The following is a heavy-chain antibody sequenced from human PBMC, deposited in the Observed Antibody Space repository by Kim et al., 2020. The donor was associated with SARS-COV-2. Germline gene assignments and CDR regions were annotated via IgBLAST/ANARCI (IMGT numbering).Heavy chain of an antibody. D-gene: IGHD1-1*01. V-gene: IGHV3-23*01. J-gene: IGHJ5*02. CDR3: AKGKAPGKVDWFDP. CDR2: ITGSSGTFRAS. Sequence: GGSLRLSCVASGFNIGNYAMMWVRQAPGKGLEWVSTITGSSGTFRASFYGVSVKGRFGISSDSSTNTVYLQMNSLGVEDTATYYCAKGKAPGKVDWFDPWGQGTLVTVSS. CDR1: GFNIGNYA.